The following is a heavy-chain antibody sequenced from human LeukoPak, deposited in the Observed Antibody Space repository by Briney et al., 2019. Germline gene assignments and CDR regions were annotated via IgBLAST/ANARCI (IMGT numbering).Heavy chain of an antibody. CDR2: INHSGST. V-gene: IGHV4-34*01. CDR1: GGSFSGYY. D-gene: IGHD2-15*01. Sequence: SETLSLTCAVYGGSFSGYYWSWIRQPPGKGLEGIGEINHSGSTNYNPSLKSRVTISVDTSKNQFSLKLSSAPAADTAVYYCARGLWWPTRWFDPWGQGTLVTVSS. J-gene: IGHJ5*02. CDR3: ARGLWWPTRWFDP.